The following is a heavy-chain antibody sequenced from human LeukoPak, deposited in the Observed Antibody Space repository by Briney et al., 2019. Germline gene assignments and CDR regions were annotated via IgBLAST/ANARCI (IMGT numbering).Heavy chain of an antibody. D-gene: IGHD2-2*01. J-gene: IGHJ3*02. CDR2: FDPEDGET. Sequence: ASVEVSCKVSGYTLTELSMHWVRQAPGKGLEWMGGFDPEDGETIYAQKFQGRVTMTEDTSTDTAYMELSSLRSEDTAVYYCATAHCSSTSCYPHDAFDIWGQGTMVTVPS. V-gene: IGHV1-24*01. CDR1: GYTLTELS. CDR3: ATAHCSSTSCYPHDAFDI.